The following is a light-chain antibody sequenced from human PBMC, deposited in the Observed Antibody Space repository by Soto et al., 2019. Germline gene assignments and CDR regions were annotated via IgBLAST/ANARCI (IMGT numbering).Light chain of an antibody. J-gene: IGKJ5*01. CDR3: QQYGSSPLIS. CDR1: QSVSSY. CDR2: DAS. Sequence: EIVLTQSPATLSLNPGERATLSCRASQSVSSYLAWYQQKPGQAPRLLIYDASNRATGIPARFSGSGSGTDFTLTISSLEPEDFAVYYCQQYGSSPLISFGQGTRLEI. V-gene: IGKV3-11*01.